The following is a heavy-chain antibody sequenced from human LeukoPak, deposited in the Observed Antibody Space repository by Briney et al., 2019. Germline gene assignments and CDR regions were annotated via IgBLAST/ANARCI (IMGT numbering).Heavy chain of an antibody. J-gene: IGHJ6*03. CDR1: GYTFTSYA. V-gene: IGHV1-18*01. D-gene: IGHD1-1*01. CDR2: ISAYNGNT. CDR3: ARGGTYYYYYYMDV. Sequence: ASVKVSCKASGYTFTSYAMHWVRQAPGQRLEWMGWISAYNGNTNYAQKLQGRVTMTTDTSTSTAYMELRSLRSDDTAVYYCARGGTYYYYYYMDVWGKGTTVTVSS.